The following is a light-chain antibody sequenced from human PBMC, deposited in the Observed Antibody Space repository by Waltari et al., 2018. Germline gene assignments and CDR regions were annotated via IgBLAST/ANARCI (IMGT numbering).Light chain of an antibody. CDR1: SSNIGSDS. J-gene: IGLJ3*02. V-gene: IGLV1-47*01. CDR2: RDN. Sequence: QSVLTHPPSASGTPGQRVPNPCSGSSSNIGSDSVYWYQQLPGTAPNLLIYRDNQRPSGVPDRCSGSNSGTSASLAISGLRSEDEADYYCAAWDDSLSGWVFGGGTKLTVL. CDR3: AAWDDSLSGWV.